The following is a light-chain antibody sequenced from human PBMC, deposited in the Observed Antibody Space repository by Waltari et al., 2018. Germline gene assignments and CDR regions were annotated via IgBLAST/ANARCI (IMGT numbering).Light chain of an antibody. J-gene: IGLJ2*01. V-gene: IGLV1-40*01. Sequence: QSVLTRPTSVSGAPGLRLTIPCPGSSSNIGAGYDIPWYQQLPGTAPKLLSYGNSNRPSGVPDRFSGSKSGASASLAITGLQAEDEAYYYCQAYDSSLSGSRVFGGGTKLTVL. CDR2: GNS. CDR3: QAYDSSLSGSRV. CDR1: SSNIGAGYD.